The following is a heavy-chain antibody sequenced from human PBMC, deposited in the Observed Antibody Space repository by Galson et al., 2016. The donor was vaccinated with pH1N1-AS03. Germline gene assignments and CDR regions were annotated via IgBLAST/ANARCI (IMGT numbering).Heavy chain of an antibody. CDR1: GGSLSGYY. CDR3: ARGNDYGSGTFYRSFGMDV. Sequence: SETLSLTCAVYGGSLSGYYWTWIRQPLGKGLQWIGESNHRGSTRGITNYNPSLKSRVTISVDTSTNQFSLRLNSVTAADTAVYFCARGNDYGSGTFYRSFGMDVWGQGTTVAVSS. J-gene: IGHJ6*02. CDR2: SNHRGST. D-gene: IGHD3-10*01. V-gene: IGHV4-34*01.